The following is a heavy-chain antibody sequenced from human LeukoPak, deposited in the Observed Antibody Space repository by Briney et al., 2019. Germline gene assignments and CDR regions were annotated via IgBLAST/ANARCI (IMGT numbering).Heavy chain of an antibody. D-gene: IGHD1-26*01. CDR3: ARDHSLYSGSYLDY. Sequence: PGGSLRLSCAASGFTFSSYGMHWVRQAPGKGLEWVAVIWYDGSNKYYVDSVKGRFTISRDNSKNTLYLQMNSLRAEDTAVYYCARDHSLYSGSYLDYWGQGTLVTVSS. CDR2: IWYDGSNK. V-gene: IGHV3-33*01. CDR1: GFTFSSYG. J-gene: IGHJ4*02.